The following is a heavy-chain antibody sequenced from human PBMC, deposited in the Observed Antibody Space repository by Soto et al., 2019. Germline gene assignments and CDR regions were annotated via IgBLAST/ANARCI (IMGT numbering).Heavy chain of an antibody. Sequence: GGSLRLSCAASGFTFDDYAMHWVRQAPGKGLEWVSGISWNSGSIGYADSVKGRFTISRDNAKNSLYLQMNSLRAEDTALYYCAKDRVRWNDPYYYYGMDVWGQGTTVTVSS. CDR1: GFTFDDYA. J-gene: IGHJ6*02. V-gene: IGHV3-9*01. CDR3: AKDRVRWNDPYYYYGMDV. D-gene: IGHD1-1*01. CDR2: ISWNSGSI.